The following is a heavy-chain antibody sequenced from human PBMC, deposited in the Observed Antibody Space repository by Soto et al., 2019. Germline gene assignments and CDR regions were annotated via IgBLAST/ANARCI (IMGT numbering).Heavy chain of an antibody. CDR3: ASCSTSRYYYYYMDV. V-gene: IGHV3-21*01. D-gene: IGHD2-2*01. CDR1: GFTFSSYS. CDR2: ISSSSSYI. Sequence: GGSLRLSCAASGFTFSSYSMNWVRQAPGKGLEWVSSISSSSSYIYYADSVKGRFTISRDNAKDSLYLQMNSLRAEDTAVYYCASCSTSRYYYYYMDVWGKGTTVTVSS. J-gene: IGHJ6*03.